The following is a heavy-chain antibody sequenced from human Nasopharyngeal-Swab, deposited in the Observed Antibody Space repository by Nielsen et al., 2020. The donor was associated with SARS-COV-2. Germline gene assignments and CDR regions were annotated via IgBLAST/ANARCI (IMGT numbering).Heavy chain of an antibody. J-gene: IGHJ5*02. D-gene: IGHD2-15*01. CDR3: ARDTGDCSGGSCYPGRFDP. Sequence: WVRQAPGQRLEWMGWINAGNGNTKYSQKFQGRVTITMDTSASTAYMELSSLRSEDTAVYYCARDTGDCSGGSCYPGRFDPWGQGTLVTVSS. CDR2: INAGNGNT. V-gene: IGHV1-3*01.